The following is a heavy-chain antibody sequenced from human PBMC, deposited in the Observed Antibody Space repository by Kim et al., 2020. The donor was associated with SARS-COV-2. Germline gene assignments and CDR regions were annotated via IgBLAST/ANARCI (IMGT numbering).Heavy chain of an antibody. V-gene: IGHV3-53*03. J-gene: IGHJ6*01. CDR2: IYSGGVT. CDR3: ARARGAWSGGSWFRFYY. CDR1: GFAVSDNY. D-gene: IGHD3-10*01. Sequence: GGSLRLSCEVSGFAVSDNYMSWIRQLPGKGLQWVSVIYSGGVTYYEASVKDRLTISRNISKNTTQLQLNNLIAADTAVDYCARARGAWSGGSWFRFYY.